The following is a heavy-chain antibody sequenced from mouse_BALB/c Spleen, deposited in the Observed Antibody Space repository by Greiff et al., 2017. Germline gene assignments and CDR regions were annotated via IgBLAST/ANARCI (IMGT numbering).Heavy chain of an antibody. CDR1: GYTFTSYW. V-gene: IGHV1-7*01. Sequence: VQLQQSGAELAKPGASVKMSCKASGYTFTSYWMHWVKQRPGQGLEWIGYINPSTGYTEYNQKFKDKATLTADKSSSTAYMQLSSLTSEDSAVYYCARRGSSLHFDYGGQGTTLTVSS. D-gene: IGHD1-1*01. CDR2: INPSTGYT. CDR3: ARRGSSLHFDY. J-gene: IGHJ2*01.